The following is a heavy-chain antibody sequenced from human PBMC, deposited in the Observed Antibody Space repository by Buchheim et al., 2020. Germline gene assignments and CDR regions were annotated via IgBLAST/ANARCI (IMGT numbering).Heavy chain of an antibody. J-gene: IGHJ6*03. Sequence: QVQLVQSGAEVKKPGSSVKVSCKASGGTFSNYDINWVRQAPGQGLEWMGGIIPMYGTANYAQKFQGRLTITADKVTSTAYMELSSLRSEDTAVYYCARVPRLDYYYMDVWGKGTT. V-gene: IGHV1-69*06. CDR2: IIPMYGTA. CDR1: GGTFSNYD. D-gene: IGHD3-16*01. CDR3: ARVPRLDYYYMDV.